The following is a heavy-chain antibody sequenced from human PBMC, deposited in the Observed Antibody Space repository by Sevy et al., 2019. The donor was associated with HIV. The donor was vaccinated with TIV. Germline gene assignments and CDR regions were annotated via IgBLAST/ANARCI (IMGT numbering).Heavy chain of an antibody. D-gene: IGHD2-15*01. CDR3: ARDRYCSYTKCQNLFDP. CDR1: GFMFSTFG. Sequence: GGSLRLSCGASGFMFSTFGMHWVRQAPGKGPEWVAFISFDGLTEYYADSVKGRFTVSRDNSKNILFLEVNNLRAEDTGVYYCARDRYCSYTKCQNLFDPWGQGTLVTVSS. V-gene: IGHV3-30*02. J-gene: IGHJ5*02. CDR2: ISFDGLTE.